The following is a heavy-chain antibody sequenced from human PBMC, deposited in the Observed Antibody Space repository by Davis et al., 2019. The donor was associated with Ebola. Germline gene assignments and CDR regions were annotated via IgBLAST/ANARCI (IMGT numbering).Heavy chain of an antibody. V-gene: IGHV3-7*01. Sequence: GESLKISCAASGFIFSNYWMSWVRQAPGKGPEWVAIIKPDEGVKWYLDSVKGRFTISRDNARNSLFLQMNSLRAEDTAVYYCARDPWITMIVVGVRGGSAFDIWGQGTMVTVSS. D-gene: IGHD3-22*01. CDR2: IKPDEGVK. CDR1: GFIFSNYW. J-gene: IGHJ3*02. CDR3: ARDPWITMIVVGVRGGSAFDI.